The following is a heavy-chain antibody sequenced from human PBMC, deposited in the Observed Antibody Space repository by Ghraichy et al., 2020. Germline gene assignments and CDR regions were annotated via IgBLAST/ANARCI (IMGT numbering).Heavy chain of an antibody. J-gene: IGHJ4*02. CDR1: GGSFSGYY. CDR3: ASEGYSSGWFRGTFGY. Sequence: SETLSLTCAVYGGSFSGYYWSWIRQPPGKGLEWIGEINHSGSTRYNPSLKSRVTISVDTSKNQFSLKLRSVTAADTAVYYCASEGYSSGWFRGTFGYWGQGTMVTVSS. V-gene: IGHV4-34*01. CDR2: INHSGST. D-gene: IGHD6-19*01.